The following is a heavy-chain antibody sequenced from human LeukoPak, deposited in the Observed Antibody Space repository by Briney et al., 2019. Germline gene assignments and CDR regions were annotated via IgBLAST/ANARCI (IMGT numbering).Heavy chain of an antibody. D-gene: IGHD1-26*01. CDR2: IKSKTDGGTT. CDR1: GFIFSSYS. V-gene: IGHV3-15*01. CDR3: TTDGVGATIDYFDY. J-gene: IGHJ4*02. Sequence: GGSLRLSCAASGFIFSSYSMTWVRQAPGKGLEWVGRIKSKTDGGTTDYAAPVKGRFTISRDDSKNTLYLQMNSLKTEDTAVYYCTTDGVGATIDYFDYWGQGTLVTVSS.